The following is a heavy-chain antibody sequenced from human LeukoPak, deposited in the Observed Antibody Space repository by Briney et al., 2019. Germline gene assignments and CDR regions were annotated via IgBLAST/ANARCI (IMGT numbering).Heavy chain of an antibody. CDR2: INHSGST. CDR1: GGSFSGYY. J-gene: IGHJ4*02. Sequence: SETLSLTCAVYGGSFSGYYWSWIRQPPGKGLEWIGEINHSGSTNYNPSLKSRVTISVDTSKNQFSLKLSSVTAADTAVYYCARERPSYYDILTGYYPRSLPYYFDYWGQGTLVTVSS. CDR3: ARERPSYYDILTGYYPRSLPYYFDY. D-gene: IGHD3-9*01. V-gene: IGHV4-34*01.